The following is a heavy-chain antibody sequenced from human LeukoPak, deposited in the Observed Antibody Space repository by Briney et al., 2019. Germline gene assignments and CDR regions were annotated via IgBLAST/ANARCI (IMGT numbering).Heavy chain of an antibody. Sequence: GGSLRLSCAASGFTFSNYWMSWVRQAPGKGLEWVANIKRDGSEKYYVDSVKGRFTISRDNAKNLLYLQMDSLRAEDTAVYYCASTQTLDYWGQGTLVTVSS. CDR2: IKRDGSEK. J-gene: IGHJ4*02. V-gene: IGHV3-7*05. CDR3: ASTQTLDY. CDR1: GFTFSNYW.